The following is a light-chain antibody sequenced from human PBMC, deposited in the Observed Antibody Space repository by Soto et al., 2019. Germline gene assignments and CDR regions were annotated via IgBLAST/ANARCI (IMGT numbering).Light chain of an antibody. J-gene: IGKJ1*01. CDR2: GAS. CDR3: QQDDSAPRT. Sequence: EIVLTQSPGTLSLSPGERATLSCRASQSVSSNKIAWYQQKPGQAPRLLIFGASSRATGIPDRFSGSGSGTDFTLTISRLEPEDLAVYYCQQDDSAPRTFGQGTKVEIK. V-gene: IGKV3-20*01. CDR1: QSVSSNK.